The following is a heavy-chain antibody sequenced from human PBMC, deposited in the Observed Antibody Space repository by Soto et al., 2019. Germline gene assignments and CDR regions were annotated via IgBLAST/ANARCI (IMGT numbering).Heavy chain of an antibody. CDR1: GGXSSGYY. V-gene: IGHV4-59*01. J-gene: IGHJ6*02. CDR2: MYNTGST. CDR3: ARPLYSYGPMDV. Sequence: SLPWTVAGGXSSGYYWSWIRQTPGKGLEWIGYMYNTGSTVYNPSFKSRVNISVDTSKNQFSLKLNSVTAADTAVYYCARPLYSYGPMDVWGQGTTVTVYS. D-gene: IGHD5-18*01.